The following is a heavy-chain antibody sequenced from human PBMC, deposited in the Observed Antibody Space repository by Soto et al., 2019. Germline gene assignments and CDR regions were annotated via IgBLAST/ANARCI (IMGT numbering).Heavy chain of an antibody. CDR2: ISRSGRST. J-gene: IGHJ1*01. D-gene: IGHD3-16*01. CDR1: GFTFNTYA. V-gene: IGHV3-23*01. Sequence: EVQLLESGGGLVQPGGSLRLSCAASGFTFNTYAMSWVRQAPGKGLEWVSSISRSGRSTYYADSVKGRVTISRDNSESTLYLQMNRLRIEATAVYYCTKERVMGATECFPHWGQGVRVIVSS. CDR3: TKERVMGATECFPH.